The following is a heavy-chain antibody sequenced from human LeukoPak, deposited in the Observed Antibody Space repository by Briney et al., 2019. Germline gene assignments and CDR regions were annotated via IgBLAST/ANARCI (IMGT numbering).Heavy chain of an antibody. V-gene: IGHV4-34*01. CDR2: INHSGDA. J-gene: IGHJ6*02. CDR1: GGSFSDYY. Sequence: SETLFLTCAVYGGSFSDYYWSWIRQTPGKGLEWIGEINHSGDANYNPSLKSRVSVSVDTSKNQFSLKLSSVTAADTAVYYCASGIAAAGYYYGMDVWGQGTTVTVSS. CDR3: ASGIAAAGYYYGMDV. D-gene: IGHD6-13*01.